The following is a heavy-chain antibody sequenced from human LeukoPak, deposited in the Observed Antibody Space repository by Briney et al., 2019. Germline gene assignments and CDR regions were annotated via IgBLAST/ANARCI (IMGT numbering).Heavy chain of an antibody. CDR2: IYHSGST. D-gene: IGHD2-21*01. CDR1: GYSISSGYY. Sequence: SETLSLTCAVSGYSISSGYYWGWIRQPPGKGLEWIGSIYHSGSTYYNPSLKSRVTISVDTSKNQFSLKLSSVTAADTAVYYCARYCGGDCYSGLDYWGQGTLVTVSS. CDR3: ARYCGGDCYSGLDY. V-gene: IGHV4-38-2*01. J-gene: IGHJ4*02.